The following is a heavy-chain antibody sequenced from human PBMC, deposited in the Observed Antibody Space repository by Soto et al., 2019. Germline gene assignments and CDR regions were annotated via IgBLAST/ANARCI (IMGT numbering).Heavy chain of an antibody. J-gene: IGHJ4*02. D-gene: IGHD3-9*01. Sequence: ASVKVSCKASGYTFTGYNIHWVRQAPGQGLEWMGIINPSDGSTSYAQKFQGRVTMTRDTSTSTVYMELSSLTSEDTAVYYCARQQDILTGYYYWGKGTLVTVSS. CDR2: INPSDGST. CDR1: GYTFTGYN. V-gene: IGHV1-46*01. CDR3: ARQQDILTGYYY.